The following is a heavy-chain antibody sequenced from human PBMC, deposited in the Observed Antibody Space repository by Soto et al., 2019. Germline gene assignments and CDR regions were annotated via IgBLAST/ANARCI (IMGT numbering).Heavy chain of an antibody. V-gene: IGHV4-61*01. Sequence: SETLSLTCTVSGGSVSSGSYYWSWIRQPPGKGLEWIGYIYYSGSANYNPSLKSRVTISVDTSKNQFSLKLSSVTAADTAVYYCARDTELIAAAGTVNWFDPWGQGTLVTVSS. CDR3: ARDTELIAAAGTVNWFDP. D-gene: IGHD6-13*01. J-gene: IGHJ5*02. CDR2: IYYSGSA. CDR1: GGSVSSGSYY.